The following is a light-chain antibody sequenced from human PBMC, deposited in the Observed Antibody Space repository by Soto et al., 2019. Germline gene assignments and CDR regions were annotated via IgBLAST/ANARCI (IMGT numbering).Light chain of an antibody. V-gene: IGKV1-5*03. CDR2: KAS. CDR1: QTISSW. CDR3: QQYGSLPCT. J-gene: IGKJ1*01. Sequence: DIQMTQSPSTLSGSVGERVTITCRASQTISSWLAWYQQKPGKAPKLLIYKASTLKSGVPSRFSGSGSGTEFTLTISSLQPDDFAAYYCQQYGSLPCTFGEGTKVDIK.